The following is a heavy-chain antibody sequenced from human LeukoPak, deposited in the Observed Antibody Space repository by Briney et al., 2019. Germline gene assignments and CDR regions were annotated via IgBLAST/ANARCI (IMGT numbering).Heavy chain of an antibody. CDR2: IYYSGTT. J-gene: IGHJ4*02. CDR1: GGSISPYY. V-gene: IGHV4-59*01. Sequence: PSETLSLTCTVSGGSISPYYWSWIRQPPGEGLEWIGYIYYSGTTNYNPSLKSRVTISVDTSKNQFSLKLNSVTAADTAVYYCARDLKIGYNSGWYSFDYWGQGILVTVSS. D-gene: IGHD6-19*01. CDR3: ARDLKIGYNSGWYSFDY.